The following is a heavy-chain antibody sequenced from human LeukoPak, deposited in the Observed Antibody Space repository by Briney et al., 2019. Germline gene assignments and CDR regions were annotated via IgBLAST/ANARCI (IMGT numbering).Heavy chain of an antibody. D-gene: IGHD5-24*01. CDR3: ARERDGRFFDY. CDR1: GLRFGSFW. Sequence: PGGSLRLSCAVSGLRFGSFWMSWVRQAPGKGLEWVANINQDGSEKYFVDSVRARFTVSRDNSKNSLHLQMNTLRAEDTAVYYCARERDGRFFDYWGQGTLVTVSS. CDR2: INQDGSEK. V-gene: IGHV3-7*01. J-gene: IGHJ4*02.